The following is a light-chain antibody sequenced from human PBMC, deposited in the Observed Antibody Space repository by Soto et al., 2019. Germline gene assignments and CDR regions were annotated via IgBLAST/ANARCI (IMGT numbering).Light chain of an antibody. CDR1: NSDVGIYDF. CDR2: EVS. V-gene: IGLV2-14*01. CDR3: ISYTSDDVRYV. J-gene: IGLJ1*01. Sequence: QSVLTQPASVSGTPGQSITISCTGSNSDVGIYDFVSWYQHHPGRAPKLIVSEVSHRPSGVSNRCSGSKSGNTASLTISGLQSEDGADYYCISYTSDDVRYVFGTGTKVTVL.